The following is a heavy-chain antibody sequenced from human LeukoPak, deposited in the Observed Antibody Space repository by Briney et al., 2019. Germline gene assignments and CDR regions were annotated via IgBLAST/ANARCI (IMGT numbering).Heavy chain of an antibody. CDR1: GGTFSSYA. J-gene: IGHJ4*02. CDR2: IIPILGTA. CDR3: AAHEPPDY. V-gene: IGHV1-69*05. Sequence: SVKVSCKASGGTFSSYAISWVRQAPGQGLEWMGRIIPILGTANYAQKFQGRVTITTDESTSTAYMELSSLRSEDTAVYYCAAHEPPDYWGQGTLVTVSS.